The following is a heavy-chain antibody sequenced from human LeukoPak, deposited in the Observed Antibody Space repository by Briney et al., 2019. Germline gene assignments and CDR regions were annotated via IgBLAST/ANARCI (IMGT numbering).Heavy chain of an antibody. CDR1: GDSISNYY. V-gene: IGHV4-4*07. J-gene: IGHJ5*02. D-gene: IGHD4-17*01. Sequence: SETLSLTCTVSGDSISNYYWNWIRQPAGKGLEWIGNMYFSGSSSYNPSLKGRVTMSVDTSKNQFSLKLSTVTAADTAVYYCARLSYGDNGWFDPWGQGTLVTVSS. CDR3: ARLSYGDNGWFDP. CDR2: MYFSGSS.